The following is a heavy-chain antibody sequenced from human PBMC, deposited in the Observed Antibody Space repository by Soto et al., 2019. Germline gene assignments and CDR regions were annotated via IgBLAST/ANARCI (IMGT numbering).Heavy chain of an antibody. CDR2: VYPGDSDT. CDR3: ARRAATFNWFDP. V-gene: IGHV5-51*01. CDR1: GYNFATYW. Sequence: PGESLKISCKGSGYNFATYWIGWVRQMPGKGLEWMGIVYPGDSDTRYSPSFQGQVTMSADKSLNTAYLQWDNLKTSDTAMYYCARRAATFNWFDPWGQGTLVPVSS. J-gene: IGHJ5*02. D-gene: IGHD6-13*01.